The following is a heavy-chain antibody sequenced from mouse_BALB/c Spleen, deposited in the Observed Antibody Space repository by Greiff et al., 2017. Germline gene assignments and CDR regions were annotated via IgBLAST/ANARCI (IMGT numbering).Heavy chain of an antibody. J-gene: IGHJ4*01. CDR2: ISSGSSTI. V-gene: IGHV5-17*02. Sequence: DVMLVESGGGLVQPGGSRKLSCAASGFTFSSFGMHWVRQAPEKGLEWVAYISSGSSTIYYADTVKGRFTISRDNPKNTLFLQMTSLRSEDTAMYYCASSYDYDGYYAMDYWGQGTSVTVSS. CDR3: ASSYDYDGYYAMDY. D-gene: IGHD2-4*01. CDR1: GFTFSSFG.